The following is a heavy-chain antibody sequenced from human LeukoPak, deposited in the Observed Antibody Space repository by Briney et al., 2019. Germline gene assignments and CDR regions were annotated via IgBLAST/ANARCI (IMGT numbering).Heavy chain of an antibody. D-gene: IGHD6-19*01. V-gene: IGHV5-51*01. CDR1: GFTFAKNW. CDR2: IYPGDSDT. J-gene: IGHJ4*02. Sequence: GESLKISCKASGFTFAKNWIGWVRQMPGKGLEWMGMIYPGDSDTGYSPSFQGQVTISADKSISTAYLQWSSLKASDTAMYYCARRDSGSGWHKFDYWGQGTLVTVSS. CDR3: ARRDSGSGWHKFDY.